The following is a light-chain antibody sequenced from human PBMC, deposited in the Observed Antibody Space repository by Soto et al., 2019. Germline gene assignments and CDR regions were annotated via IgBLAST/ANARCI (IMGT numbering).Light chain of an antibody. CDR1: QNVSTS. CDR3: KQYYYCRK. V-gene: IGKV1-5*01. J-gene: IGKJ1*01. Sequence: ITCRARQNVSTSLAGYQHKPVEAPKLLMFDFSNLESGVPSSLSGSGSGTEFTLRISGLHSDDFATYYCKQYYYCRKFGHGT. CDR2: DFS.